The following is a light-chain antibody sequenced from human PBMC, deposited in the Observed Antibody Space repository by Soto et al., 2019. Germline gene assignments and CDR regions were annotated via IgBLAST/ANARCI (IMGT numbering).Light chain of an antibody. CDR1: QGISNA. J-gene: IGKJ4*01. CDR3: QQFHNYPVT. V-gene: IGKV1D-13*01. CDR2: DAS. Sequence: IQLTQSPSSLSSSVGDGVTITCRASQGISNALAWYQQKPGKGPKLLIDDASNLESGVPPRFSGSGYGTYFSLTINSLPPEDFATYYCQQFHNYPVTFGGGTRVEIK.